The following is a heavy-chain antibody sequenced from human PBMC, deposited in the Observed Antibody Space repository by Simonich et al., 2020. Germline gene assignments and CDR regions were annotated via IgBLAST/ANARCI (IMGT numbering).Heavy chain of an antibody. D-gene: IGHD7-27*01. J-gene: IGHJ6*03. V-gene: IGHV3-7*01. CDR3: ARDGLGTAYYYYMDV. CDR2: IKQDGSEK. Sequence: EVQLVESGGGLVQPGGSLRLSCAASGFTFSSSWMSWVRQAPGRGLEWVANIKQDGSEKYYVDSVKGRFTISRDNAKNSLYLQMNSLRAEDTAVYYCARDGLGTAYYYYMDVWGKGTTVTVSS. CDR1: GFTFSSSW.